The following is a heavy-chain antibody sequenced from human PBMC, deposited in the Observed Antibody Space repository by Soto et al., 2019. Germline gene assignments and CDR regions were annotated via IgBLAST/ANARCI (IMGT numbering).Heavy chain of an antibody. V-gene: IGHV3-23*01. J-gene: IGHJ5*02. Sequence: EVQLLESGGGLVQPGGSLRLSCAASGFTFSSYAMSWVRQAPGKGLEWVSAISGSGGSTYYADSVKGRFTISRDNSKNTLYLQKNSLRAEDTAVYYCAKDRGIVVVTATPLGWFDPWGQGTLVTVSS. CDR1: GFTFSSYA. D-gene: IGHD2-21*02. CDR2: ISGSGGST. CDR3: AKDRGIVVVTATPLGWFDP.